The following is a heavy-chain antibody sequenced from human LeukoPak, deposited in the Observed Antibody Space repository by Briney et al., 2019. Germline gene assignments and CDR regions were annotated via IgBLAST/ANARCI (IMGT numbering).Heavy chain of an antibody. CDR2: INHSGST. Sequence: MTSETLSLTCAVNGGSFSGYYWSWIRQPPGKGLEWIGEINHSGSTNYNPSLKSRVTISIDTSKNQFSLKLSSVTAADTAVYYCARDTGYSYGLDAFDIWGQETMVTVSS. CDR3: ARDTGYSYGLDAFDI. D-gene: IGHD5-18*01. CDR1: GGSFSGYY. V-gene: IGHV4-34*01. J-gene: IGHJ3*02.